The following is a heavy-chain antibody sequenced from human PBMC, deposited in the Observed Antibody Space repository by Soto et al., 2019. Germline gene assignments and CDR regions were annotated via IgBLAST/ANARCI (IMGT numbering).Heavy chain of an antibody. CDR1: GGSISSYY. J-gene: IGHJ4*02. V-gene: IGHV4-59*01. Sequence: SETLSLTCTVSGGSISSYYWSWIRQPPGKGLEWIGYIYYSGSTNYNPSLKSRVTISVDTSKNQFSLKLSSVTAADTAVYYCARGGSSWYPGYFDYWGQGTLVTVSS. CDR3: ARGGSSWYPGYFDY. CDR2: IYYSGST. D-gene: IGHD6-13*01.